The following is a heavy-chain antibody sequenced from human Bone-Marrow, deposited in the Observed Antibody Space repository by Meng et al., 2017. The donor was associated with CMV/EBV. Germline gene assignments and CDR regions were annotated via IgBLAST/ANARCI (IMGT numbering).Heavy chain of an antibody. D-gene: IGHD3-22*01. V-gene: IGHV3-30*02. Sequence: GESLKISCVASGFTFSDYGMHWVRQAPGKGLERVAFIRFDATTKFYGDSVEGRFTISRDNSKDTLYLQMNSLRAEDTALYYCAKDYVIVGNDAFDIWGQGTMATVSS. CDR2: IRFDATTK. J-gene: IGHJ3*02. CDR3: AKDYVIVGNDAFDI. CDR1: GFTFSDYG.